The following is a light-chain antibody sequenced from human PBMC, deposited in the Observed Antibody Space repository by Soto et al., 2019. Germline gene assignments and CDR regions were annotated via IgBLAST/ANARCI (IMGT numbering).Light chain of an antibody. CDR3: QQYGRYSSFT. V-gene: IGKV1-5*01. J-gene: IGKJ2*01. Sequence: DIQMTQSPSTLSASVGDRVTITCRASQSISSWLAWYQQKPGKAPKVLIYDASSLESGVTSRFSGSGSGTEVTLTISSLQPDDSATYYCQQYGRYSSFTFGQGTKLEIK. CDR1: QSISSW. CDR2: DAS.